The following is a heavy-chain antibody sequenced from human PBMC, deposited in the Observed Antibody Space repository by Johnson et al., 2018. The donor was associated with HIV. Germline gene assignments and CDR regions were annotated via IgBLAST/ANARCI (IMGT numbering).Heavy chain of an antibody. CDR1: GFTFSTYG. Sequence: QVQLVESGGGVVQPGGSLRLSCAASGFTFSTYGMHWVRQAPGKGLDWVAFIWYDGSNKYYEDSVKGRFTISRDYSKNTLYLQMNSLRAEDTAVYYCARGRASWELYDAFEIWGQGTMVIVSS. J-gene: IGHJ3*02. CDR2: IWYDGSNK. V-gene: IGHV3-30*02. CDR3: ARGRASWELYDAFEI. D-gene: IGHD1-26*01.